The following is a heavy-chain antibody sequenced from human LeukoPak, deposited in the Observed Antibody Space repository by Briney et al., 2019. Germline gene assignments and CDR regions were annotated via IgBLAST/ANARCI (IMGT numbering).Heavy chain of an antibody. CDR1: GDSVSSNSAA. V-gene: IGHV6-1*01. J-gene: IGHJ4*02. CDR2: TYYRSKWYY. CDR3: ARDPVGGSTIFDY. D-gene: IGHD1-26*01. Sequence: SQTLSLTCAISGDSVSSNSAALNWISQSPSTGLEWLGRTYYRSKWYYDYTVAGKSRISINPDKSKNPFYRQLSSVTPEDTAVYYCARDPVGGSTIFDYWGQGTLVTVSS.